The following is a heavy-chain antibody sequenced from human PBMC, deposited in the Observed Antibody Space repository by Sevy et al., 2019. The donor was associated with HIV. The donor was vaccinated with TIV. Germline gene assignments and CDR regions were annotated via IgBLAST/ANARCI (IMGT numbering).Heavy chain of an antibody. CDR2: INTNTGNP. J-gene: IGHJ4*02. D-gene: IGHD5-18*01. CDR1: GYTFTRYT. Sequence: ASVKVSCKASGYTFTRYTMNWVRQAPGQGLEWMGWINTNTGNPTYAQGFTGRFVFSLDTSVSTAYLQISSLKADDTAVYYCARAEVDTAIEGFDYWGQGTLVTVSS. CDR3: ARAEVDTAIEGFDY. V-gene: IGHV7-4-1*02.